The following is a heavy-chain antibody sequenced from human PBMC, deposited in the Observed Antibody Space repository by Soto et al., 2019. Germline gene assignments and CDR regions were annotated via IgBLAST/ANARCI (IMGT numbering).Heavy chain of an antibody. V-gene: IGHV4-39*01. D-gene: IGHD4-4*01. CDR2: IYYSGST. Sequence: SETLSLTCTVSGGSISSSSYYWGWIRQPPGKGLEWIGSIYYSGSTYYNPSLKSRVTISVDTSKNQFSLKLSSVTAADTAVYYCARLPFDYRNFDYWGQGTLVTVSS. CDR3: ARLPFDYRNFDY. CDR1: GGSISSSSYY. J-gene: IGHJ4*02.